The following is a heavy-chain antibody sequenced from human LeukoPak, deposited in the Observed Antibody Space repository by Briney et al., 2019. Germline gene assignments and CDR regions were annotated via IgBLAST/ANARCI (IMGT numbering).Heavy chain of an antibody. D-gene: IGHD2-2*01. V-gene: IGHV3-11*01. J-gene: IGHJ4*02. CDR3: AKDYADIVVVPDAILDY. CDR1: GFTFSDYY. Sequence: GGSLRLSCAASGFTFSDYYMSWIRQAPGKGLEWVSYISSSGSTIYYADSVKGRFTISRDNSKNTLYLQMNSLRAEDTAIYYCAKDYADIVVVPDAILDYWGQGTLVTVSS. CDR2: ISSSGSTI.